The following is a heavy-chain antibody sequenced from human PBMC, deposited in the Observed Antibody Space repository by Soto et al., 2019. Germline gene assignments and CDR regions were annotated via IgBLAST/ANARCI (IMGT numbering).Heavy chain of an antibody. J-gene: IGHJ4*02. CDR2: IYCSWDC. D-gene: IGHD3-22*01. CDR3: ARATFFRKGYYDATDYYFFDY. V-gene: IGHV4-30-2*01. CDR1: RDCRGSGAFS. Sequence: ARCLTCAVSRDCRGSGAFSCTVIRQPPRKGLGIIGYIYCSWDCYYNPSLKSLVTISVDRSKNQVSMRLSSVTAADTAVYYCARATFFRKGYYDATDYYFFDYWGQGTLLTVS.